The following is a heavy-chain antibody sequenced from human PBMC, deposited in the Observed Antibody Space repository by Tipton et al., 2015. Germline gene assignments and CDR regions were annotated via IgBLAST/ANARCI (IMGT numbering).Heavy chain of an antibody. CDR3: ARLGGQQLVGPYYYGMDV. Sequence: QVQLVQSGAEVKKPGASVKVSCKASGYTFTSYGINWVRQAPGQGLEWMGWISAYNGNTSYAQKLQGRGTMTTDTSTSTAYMELRSLRSDDTAVYYCARLGGQQLVGPYYYGMDVWGQGTTVTVSS. CDR1: GYTFTSYG. D-gene: IGHD6-13*01. J-gene: IGHJ6*02. V-gene: IGHV1-18*01. CDR2: ISAYNGNT.